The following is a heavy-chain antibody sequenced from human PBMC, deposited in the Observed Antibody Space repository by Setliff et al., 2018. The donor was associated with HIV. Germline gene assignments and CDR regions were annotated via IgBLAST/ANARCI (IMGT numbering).Heavy chain of an antibody. Sequence: SVKVSCKASXXXXXKXGRGWGGQAPGQGPXXXGGIIXMTGTANYAQKVKGRVTITXXXXXSTAYMELSGRRSEDTAVYYCARDFGGYCSSMSCPGLFDPWGQGTXXTVSS. D-gene: IGHD2-2*01. V-gene: IGHV1-69*13. J-gene: IGHJ5*02. CDR3: ARDFGGYCSSMSCPGLFDP. CDR1: XXXXXKXG. CDR2: IIXMTGTA.